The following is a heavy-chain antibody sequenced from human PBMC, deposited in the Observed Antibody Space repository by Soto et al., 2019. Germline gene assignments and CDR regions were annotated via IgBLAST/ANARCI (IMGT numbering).Heavy chain of an antibody. CDR1: GYTFTGYY. D-gene: IGHD3-22*01. V-gene: IGHV1-2*04. Sequence: ASVKVSCKASGYTFTGYYMHWVRQAPGQGLEWMGWINPNSGGTNYAQKFQGWVTMTRDTSISTAYMELSRLRSDDTAVYYCARDGGYDSSGYTRSNAFDIWGQGTMVTVSS. J-gene: IGHJ3*02. CDR2: INPNSGGT. CDR3: ARDGGYDSSGYTRSNAFDI.